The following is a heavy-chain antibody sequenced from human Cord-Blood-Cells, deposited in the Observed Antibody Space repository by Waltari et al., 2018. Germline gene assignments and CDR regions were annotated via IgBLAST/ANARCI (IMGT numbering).Heavy chain of an antibody. D-gene: IGHD6-6*01. CDR3: ARAPYSSSFAFDI. J-gene: IGHJ3*02. CDR1: GFTVSSNY. V-gene: IGHV3-53*01. Sequence: EVQLVESGGGLIQPGGSLRLSCAASGFTVSSNYMSWVRQAPGEGLEWVSVIYSGGSTYYADSVKGRFTISRDNAKNTLYLQMNSLRAEDTAVYYWARAPYSSSFAFDIWGQGTMVTVSS. CDR2: IYSGGST.